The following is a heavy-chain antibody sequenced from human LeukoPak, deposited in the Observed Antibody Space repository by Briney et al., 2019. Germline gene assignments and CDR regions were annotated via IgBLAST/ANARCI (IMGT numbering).Heavy chain of an antibody. CDR1: GFTFDAYA. V-gene: IGHV3-9*03. CDR3: AKSHSSGWYEVGTAIDY. Sequence: PGRSLRLSCAASGFTFDAYAMHWVRQAPGKGLEWVSGISWNSGSIGYADSVKGRFTISRDNAKNSLYLQMNSLRAEDMALYYCAKSHSSGWYEVGTAIDYWGQGTLVTVSS. J-gene: IGHJ4*02. CDR2: ISWNSGSI. D-gene: IGHD6-19*01.